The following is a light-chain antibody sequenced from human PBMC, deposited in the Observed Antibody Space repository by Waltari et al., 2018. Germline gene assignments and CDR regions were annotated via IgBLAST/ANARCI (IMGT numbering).Light chain of an antibody. CDR1: QNIGGAY. Sequence: EIVLTQSPATLSLSPGERDTLSCGASQNIGGAYLAWYQQKPGLAPRLLIYDTAIRAAGVPDRFSGSGSGTDFTLTISRLDPEDFALYFCQQYANSPLTLGGGTKVEF. V-gene: IGKV3D-20*01. CDR3: QQYANSPLT. J-gene: IGKJ4*01. CDR2: DTA.